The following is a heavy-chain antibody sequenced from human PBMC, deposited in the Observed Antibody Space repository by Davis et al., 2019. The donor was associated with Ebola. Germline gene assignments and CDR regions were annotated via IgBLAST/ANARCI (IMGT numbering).Heavy chain of an antibody. CDR3: AKSSIAARPADY. CDR1: GFTFSSYA. V-gene: IGHV3-23*01. D-gene: IGHD6-6*01. Sequence: GESLKISCAASGFTFSSYAMSWVRQAPGKGLEWVSAISGSGGSTYYADSVKGRFTISRDNSKNTLYLQMNSLRAEDTAVYYCAKSSIAARPADYWGQGTLVTVSS. J-gene: IGHJ4*02. CDR2: ISGSGGST.